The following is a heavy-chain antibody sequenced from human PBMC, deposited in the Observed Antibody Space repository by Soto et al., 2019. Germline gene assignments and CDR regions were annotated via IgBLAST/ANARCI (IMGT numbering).Heavy chain of an antibody. CDR3: GRSSGFGGKQDV. CDR2: IDPKSGGT. CDR1: GYTFTTYN. J-gene: IGHJ6*04. D-gene: IGHD3-16*01. V-gene: IGHV1-2*02. Sequence: QVQLVQSGAEVKKPGASVKVSCQASGYTFTTYNLHWVRRAPGQGLEWMGWIDPKSGGTNFAQKFQGRFTMTRDTSGTPAYMGLTKLTTDGTAGYFFGRSSGFGGKQDVLGKGTTVTVSS.